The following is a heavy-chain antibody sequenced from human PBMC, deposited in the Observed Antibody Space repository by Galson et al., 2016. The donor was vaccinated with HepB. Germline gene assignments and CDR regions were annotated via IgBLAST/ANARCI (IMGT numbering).Heavy chain of an antibody. Sequence: ETLSLTCTVSGGSITNFYWTWVRQPPGKGLEWIGYIYNSGITNYNPSLKSRVTISVDTSKNQVSLEPNSVTAADTAVYYCARWQQLGGFDYWGQGTLVIVSS. CDR1: GGSITNFY. V-gene: IGHV4-59*01. CDR3: ARWQQLGGFDY. D-gene: IGHD6-13*01. J-gene: IGHJ4*02. CDR2: IYNSGIT.